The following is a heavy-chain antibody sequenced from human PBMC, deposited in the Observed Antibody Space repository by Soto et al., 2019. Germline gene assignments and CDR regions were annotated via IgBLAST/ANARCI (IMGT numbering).Heavy chain of an antibody. Sequence: GGSLRLSCAASGFTFSSYGMHWVRQAPGKGLEWVAVISYNGSNKYYADSVKGRFTISRDNSKNTLYLQMNSLRAEDTAVYYCAKDLNGVAAAGNKDKKRDYYYYDMDVWGQGTTVTVSS. CDR3: AKDLNGVAAAGNKDKKRDYYYYDMDV. D-gene: IGHD6-13*01. CDR1: GFTFSSYG. CDR2: ISYNGSNK. V-gene: IGHV3-30*18. J-gene: IGHJ6*02.